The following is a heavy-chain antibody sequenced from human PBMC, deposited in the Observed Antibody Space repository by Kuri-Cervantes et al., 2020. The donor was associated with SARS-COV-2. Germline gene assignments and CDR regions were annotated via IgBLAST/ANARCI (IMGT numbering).Heavy chain of an antibody. CDR2: ISNDGRTE. J-gene: IGHJ6*02. CDR1: GFTVSSHV. Sequence: GGSLRLSCAASGFTVSSHVMHWVRQAPGKGLEWVTVISNDGRTEHYADSVKGRFTISRDKAKNTLCLQMNSLRPEDTAVYYCARDPHGMDVWGQGTMVTVSS. CDR3: ARDPHGMDV. V-gene: IGHV3-30*04.